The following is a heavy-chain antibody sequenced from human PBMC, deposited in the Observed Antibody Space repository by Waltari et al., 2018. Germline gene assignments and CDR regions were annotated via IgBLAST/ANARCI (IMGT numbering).Heavy chain of an antibody. V-gene: IGHV4-4*07. CDR2: LYNPGSI. CDR1: GASLSSYS. J-gene: IGHJ2*01. D-gene: IGHD2-15*01. Sequence: QVQLQESGPGLVKPSETLSLTCTVSGASLSSYSWSWLRQPAGKGLEFIGRLYNPGSINYRPSLKSRVTMSVDTSKNQFSLKLTSVTAADAAMYYCARVRSADWYFDLWGRGTLVTVSS. CDR3: ARVRSADWYFDL.